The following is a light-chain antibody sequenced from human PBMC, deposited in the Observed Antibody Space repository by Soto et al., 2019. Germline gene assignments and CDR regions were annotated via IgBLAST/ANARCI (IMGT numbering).Light chain of an antibody. CDR2: AAS. Sequence: DIQMTQSPSSLSASVGDRVTITCRTSQGITNDLGWYQQKPGKAPKRLIYAASSLQSGVPSRVSGSGSGTEFTLTISSLQLEDFETYYCLQHNSYPPTFGQGTKVEIK. CDR1: QGITND. J-gene: IGKJ1*01. V-gene: IGKV1-17*01. CDR3: LQHNSYPPT.